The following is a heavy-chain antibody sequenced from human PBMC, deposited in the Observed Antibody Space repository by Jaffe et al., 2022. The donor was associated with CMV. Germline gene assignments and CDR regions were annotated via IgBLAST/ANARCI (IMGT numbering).Heavy chain of an antibody. Sequence: QVQLVESGGGVVQPGRSLRLSCAASGFTFSSYGMHWVRQAPGKGLEWVAVIWYDGSNKYYADSVKGRFTISRDNSKNTLYLQMNSLRAEDTAVYYCAREYSTWGYFDLWGRGTLVTVSS. V-gene: IGHV3-33*08. CDR3: AREYSTWGYFDL. CDR2: IWYDGSNK. CDR1: GFTFSSYG. D-gene: IGHD6-13*01. J-gene: IGHJ2*01.